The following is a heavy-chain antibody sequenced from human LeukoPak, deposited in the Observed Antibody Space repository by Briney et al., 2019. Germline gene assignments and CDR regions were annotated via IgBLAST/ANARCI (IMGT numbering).Heavy chain of an antibody. CDR2: IYYSGST. V-gene: IGHV4-59*01. D-gene: IGHD1-26*01. J-gene: IGHJ3*02. CDR3: ARRRSWPDAFDI. CDR1: GGSIGSYY. Sequence: SETLSLTCTVSGGSIGSYYWSWIRQPPGKGLEWIGYIYYSGSTDYNSSLKSRVTISLDTSKNQFSLKLSSVTAADTAEYYCARRRSWPDAFDIWGQGTMVTVSS.